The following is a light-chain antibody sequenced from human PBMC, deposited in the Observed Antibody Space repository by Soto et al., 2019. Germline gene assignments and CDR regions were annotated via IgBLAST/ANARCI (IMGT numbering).Light chain of an antibody. V-gene: IGLV2-23*02. J-gene: IGLJ2*01. CDR1: SNDIGGYNL. Sequence: QSALTQPASVSGSPGQSITISCTGTSNDIGGYNLVSWYQQHPGKAPKLIIYEASERPSGVSDRFSGSRSGNTASLRISPLQAEDEADYFCCSFAGGATFVFGGGTKLTVL. CDR2: EAS. CDR3: CSFAGGATFV.